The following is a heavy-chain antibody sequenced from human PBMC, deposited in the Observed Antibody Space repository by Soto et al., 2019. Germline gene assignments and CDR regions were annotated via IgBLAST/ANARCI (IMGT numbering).Heavy chain of an antibody. V-gene: IGHV3-74*01. CDR3: AKETFFFESRTSYSAQRPRWFDP. J-gene: IGHJ5*02. Sequence: EVQLVESGGGLVQPGGSLRLSCAVSGFISSTYWMYWVRQDPGKGLVWVSRINSKGSRTDYADFVKGRFTISRDNANHSLFLQMNSLVDEDSAVYYCAKETFFFESRTSYSAQRPRWFDPWGQGTLVTVSA. CDR1: GFISSTYW. CDR2: INSKGSRT. D-gene: IGHD2-21*01.